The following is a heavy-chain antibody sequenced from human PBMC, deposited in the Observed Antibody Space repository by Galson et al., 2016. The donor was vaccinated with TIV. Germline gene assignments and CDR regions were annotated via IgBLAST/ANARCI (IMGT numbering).Heavy chain of an antibody. Sequence: QSGAEVKKPGESLKISCKGSGYRFSSYRIGWVRQRPGKGLEWLGIIFPDDSGTRYSPSLEGRVTFSAGKSIRTAYLPWSSLKASDTAIYSCARHFRYSDSSGYHYFDSWGQGTMVTVSS. CDR1: GYRFSSYR. J-gene: IGHJ4*02. CDR2: IFPDDSGT. V-gene: IGHV5-51*01. CDR3: ARHFRYSDSSGYHYFDS. D-gene: IGHD3-22*01.